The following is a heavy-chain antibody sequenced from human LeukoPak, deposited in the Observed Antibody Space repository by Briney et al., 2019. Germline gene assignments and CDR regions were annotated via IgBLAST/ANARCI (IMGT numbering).Heavy chain of an antibody. V-gene: IGHV4-59*01. CDR1: GGSLTNYY. D-gene: IGHD3-9*01. J-gene: IGHJ4*02. CDR2: IYYSGRT. Sequence: SETLSLTCTVSGGSLTNYYWSWVRQSPEGGLEWMGFIYYSGRTYYNPSLKGRATISVDTSKNQFSLSLNSVTAADTAVYYRVRESDWLFDHWGQGTLVTVSS. CDR3: VRESDWLFDH.